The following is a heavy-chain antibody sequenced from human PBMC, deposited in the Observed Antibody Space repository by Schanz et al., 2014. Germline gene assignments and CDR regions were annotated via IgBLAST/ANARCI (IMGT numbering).Heavy chain of an antibody. J-gene: IGHJ4*02. Sequence: VHLVESGGGVVQPGRSLRLSCAASGFTFSSYWMHWVRQAPGKGLVWISRINSDGSSASYADSVKGRFTISRDNAKNALYLQMNSVRAEDSAVYYCTKGSGSRSYGWYYDSWGQGTLVTVSS. CDR3: TKGSGSRSYGWYYDS. V-gene: IGHV3-74*02. CDR2: INSDGSSA. CDR1: GFTFSSYW. D-gene: IGHD3-10*01.